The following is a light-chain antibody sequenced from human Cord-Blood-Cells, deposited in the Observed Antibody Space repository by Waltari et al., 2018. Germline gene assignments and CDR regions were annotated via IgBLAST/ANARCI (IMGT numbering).Light chain of an antibody. Sequence: NFMLTQPHSVSESPGKTVTISCPRSSGSIASNYVPWYQQRPGSSPTTVIYEDNRRPSGVPDRFSGSIDSSSNSASLTISGLKTEDEADYYCQSYDSSNHVVFGGGTKLTVL. CDR2: EDN. J-gene: IGLJ2*01. CDR1: SGSIASNY. V-gene: IGLV6-57*01. CDR3: QSYDSSNHVV.